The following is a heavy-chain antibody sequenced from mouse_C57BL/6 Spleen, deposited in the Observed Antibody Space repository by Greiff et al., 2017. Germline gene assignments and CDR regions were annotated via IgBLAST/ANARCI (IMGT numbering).Heavy chain of an antibody. V-gene: IGHV5-9*01. D-gene: IGHD1-1*01. CDR3: ARGGYYGSSYAMDY. J-gene: IGHJ4*01. CDR2: ISGGGGNT. CDR1: GFTFSSYT. Sequence: DVMLVESGGGLVKPGGSLKLSCAASGFTFSSYTMSWVRQTPEKRLEWVATISGGGGNTYYPDSVKGRFTISRDNAKNTLYLQMSSLRSEDTALYYCARGGYYGSSYAMDYWGQGTSVTVSS.